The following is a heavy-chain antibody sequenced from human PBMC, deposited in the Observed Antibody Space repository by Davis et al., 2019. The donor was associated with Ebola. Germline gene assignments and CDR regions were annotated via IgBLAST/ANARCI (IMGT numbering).Heavy chain of an antibody. CDR2: INHSGST. D-gene: IGHD3-16*02. CDR1: GGSFSGYY. Sequence: MPSETLSLTCAVSGGSFSGYYWSWIRQPPGKGLEWIGEINHSGSTNYNPSLKSRVTISVDTSKNQFSLKLSSVTAADTAVYYCARGHGYVWGSYRYSPYYFDYWGQGTLVTVSS. J-gene: IGHJ4*02. CDR3: ARGHGYVWGSYRYSPYYFDY. V-gene: IGHV4-34*01.